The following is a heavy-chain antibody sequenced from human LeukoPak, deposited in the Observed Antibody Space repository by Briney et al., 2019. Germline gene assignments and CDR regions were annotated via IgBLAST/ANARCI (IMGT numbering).Heavy chain of an antibody. J-gene: IGHJ6*04. CDR3: ARGPLYYYGSGRGYGMDV. Sequence: ASVKVSCKASGYTFTSYYMHWVRQAPGQGLEWMGIINLSGGSTSYAQKFQGRVTMTRDTSTSAVYMELRSLRSEDTAVYYCARGPLYYYGSGRGYGMDVWGKGTAVTVSS. V-gene: IGHV1-46*01. D-gene: IGHD3-10*01. CDR1: GYTFTSYY. CDR2: INLSGGST.